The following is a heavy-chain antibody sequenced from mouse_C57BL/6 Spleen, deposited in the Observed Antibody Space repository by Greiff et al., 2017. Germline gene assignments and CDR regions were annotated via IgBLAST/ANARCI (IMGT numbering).Heavy chain of an antibody. Sequence: VQLQQSGAELVRPGASVTLSCKASGYTFTDYEMHWVKQTPVHGLEWIGAIDPETGGTAYNQKFKGEAILTADKSSSTAYMELRSLTSEDSAVYYCTKFPIYGSSPYWYFDVWGTGTTVTVSS. CDR1: GYTFTDYE. CDR3: TKFPIYGSSPYWYFDV. CDR2: IDPETGGT. J-gene: IGHJ1*03. V-gene: IGHV1-15*01. D-gene: IGHD1-1*01.